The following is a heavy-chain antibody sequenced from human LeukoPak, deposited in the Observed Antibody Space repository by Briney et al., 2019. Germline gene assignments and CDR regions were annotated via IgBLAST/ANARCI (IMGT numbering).Heavy chain of an antibody. CDR3: ARIITVVTKLYAFDI. CDR2: INPNSGGT. D-gene: IGHD2-15*01. J-gene: IGHJ3*02. V-gene: IGHV1-2*02. CDR1: GYTFTGYY. Sequence: WASVKVSCKASGYTFTGYYMHWVRQAPGQGLEWMGWINPNSGGTNYAQKFQGRVTMTRDTSISTAYMELSRLRSDDTAVYYCARIITVVTKLYAFDIWGQGTMVTVSS.